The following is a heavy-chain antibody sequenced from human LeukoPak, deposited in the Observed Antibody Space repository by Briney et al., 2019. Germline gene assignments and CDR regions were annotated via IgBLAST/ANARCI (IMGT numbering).Heavy chain of an antibody. CDR3: AIQYCSSTSCYVPDYYYGMDV. J-gene: IGHJ6*02. Sequence: ASVKVSCKASGGTFSSYAISWVRQAPGQGLEWMGGIIPIFGTANYAQKFQGRVTITADKSTSTAYMELSSLRSEDTAVYYCAIQYCSSTSCYVPDYYYGMDVWGQGTTVTVSS. V-gene: IGHV1-69*06. D-gene: IGHD2-2*01. CDR1: GGTFSSYA. CDR2: IIPIFGTA.